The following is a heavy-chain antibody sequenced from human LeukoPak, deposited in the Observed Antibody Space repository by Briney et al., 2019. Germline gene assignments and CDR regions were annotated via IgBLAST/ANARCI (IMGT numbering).Heavy chain of an antibody. CDR3: ARVPGEDYYYYGMDV. CDR1: GGTFSSYA. D-gene: IGHD7-27*01. J-gene: IGHJ6*02. CDR2: IIPILGIA. V-gene: IGHV1-69*04. Sequence: ASVKVSCKASGGTFSSYAISWVRQAPGQGLEWMGRIIPILGIANYAQKFQGRVTITADKSTSTAYMELSSLRSEDTAVYYCARVPGEDYYYYGMDVWGQGTTVTVS.